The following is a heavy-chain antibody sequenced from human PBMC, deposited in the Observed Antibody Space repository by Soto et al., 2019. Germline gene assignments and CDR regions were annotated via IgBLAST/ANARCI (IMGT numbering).Heavy chain of an antibody. D-gene: IGHD6-19*01. J-gene: IGHJ6*02. CDR3: ARESSGWYVDYYYGMDV. Sequence: VQLVESGGGVVQPGRSLRLSCAASGFTFSSYGMHWVRQAPGKGLEWVAVIWYDGSNKYYADSVKGRFTISRDNSKNTLYLQMNSLRAEDTAVYYCARESSGWYVDYYYGMDVWGQGTTVTVSS. CDR2: IWYDGSNK. CDR1: GFTFSSYG. V-gene: IGHV3-33*01.